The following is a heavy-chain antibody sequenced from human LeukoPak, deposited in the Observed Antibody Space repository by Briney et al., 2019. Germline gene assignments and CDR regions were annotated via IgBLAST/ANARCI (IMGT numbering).Heavy chain of an antibody. V-gene: IGHV1-2*02. CDR1: GYTFTSHY. CDR3: ARDQTYYYDSSGFQNWFDP. J-gene: IGHJ5*02. D-gene: IGHD3-22*01. CDR2: INPNSGGT. Sequence: ASVKVSCKASGYTFTSHYMHWVRQAPEQGLEWMGWINPNSGGTNYAQKFQGRVTMTRDTSISTAYMELSRLRSDDTAVYYCARDQTYYYDSSGFQNWFDPWGQGTLVTVSS.